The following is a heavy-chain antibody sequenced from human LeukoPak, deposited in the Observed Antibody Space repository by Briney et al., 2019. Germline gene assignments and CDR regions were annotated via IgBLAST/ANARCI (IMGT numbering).Heavy chain of an antibody. Sequence: GASVKVSCKASGYTFTGYYLHWVRQAPGLGLEWMGWIGPSNGDTSYAQKFQGRVTMTWDTSISTVHMELSGLTSDDTAVYYCTRDGWFGDLQYSHRNWFDPWGQGTLVTVSS. CDR1: GYTFTGYY. V-gene: IGHV1-2*02. J-gene: IGHJ5*02. D-gene: IGHD3-10*01. CDR2: IGPSNGDT. CDR3: TRDGWFGDLQYSHRNWFDP.